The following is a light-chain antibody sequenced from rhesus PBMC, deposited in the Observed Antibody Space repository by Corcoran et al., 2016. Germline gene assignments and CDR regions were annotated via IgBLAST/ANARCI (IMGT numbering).Light chain of an antibody. CDR1: QGISSW. CDR3: QQYNSAPFT. Sequence: DILMTQSPSSLSASVGDRVTITCRASQGISSWLAWYQQKPGKPPRLLIYKASTLQSGVPSRFSGNGSGTDCTLTTSSLQPEDFATYYCQQYNSAPFTFGPGTKLDIK. J-gene: IGKJ3*01. CDR2: KAS. V-gene: IGKV1-21*01.